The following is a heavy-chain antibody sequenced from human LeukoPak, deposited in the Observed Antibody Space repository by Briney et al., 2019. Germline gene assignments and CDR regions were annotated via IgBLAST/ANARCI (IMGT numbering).Heavy chain of an antibody. CDR3: AKDANYYDSSGYLIPFDY. J-gene: IGHJ4*02. V-gene: IGHV3-23*01. CDR1: GFTFSRFA. D-gene: IGHD3-22*01. Sequence: GGSRRLSCSASGFTFSRFAMTWVRQLPGRGLEWVSSISGNGHQTYYADSVKGRFSFSRDNSKNILYLQMDSPRADDSALYYCAKDANYYDSSGYLIPFDYWGQGTLVTVSS. CDR2: ISGNGHQT.